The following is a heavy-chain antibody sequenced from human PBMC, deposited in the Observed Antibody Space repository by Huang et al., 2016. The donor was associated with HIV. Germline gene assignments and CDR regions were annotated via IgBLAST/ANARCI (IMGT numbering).Heavy chain of an antibody. V-gene: IGHV4-39*01. CDR3: ARQDRGALREEVLSA. CDR1: GGSISSSTNY. Sequence: QLQLEESGPGLLKTSETLSLTCTVSGGSISSSTNYWAWVRTSPGKGLAWIGSVYYRGTTDYSPSLNSLVTISGDTASNQFSLRLKSVTAADVVVYYCARQDRGALREEVLSAWGQGTLVTVSS. J-gene: IGHJ4*02. CDR2: VYYRGTT. D-gene: IGHD3-10*01.